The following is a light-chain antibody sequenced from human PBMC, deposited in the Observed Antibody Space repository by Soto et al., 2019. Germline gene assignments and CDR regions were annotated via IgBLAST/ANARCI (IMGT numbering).Light chain of an antibody. J-gene: IGLJ3*02. V-gene: IGLV6-57*01. CDR3: QSYDSSNWG. CDR1: SGSIASNY. CDR2: EDN. Sequence: NFMLTQPHSVSESPGKSVTISCTRSSGSIASNYVQWYQQRPGSSPTTVIYEDNQRPSGVPDRFSGSIDSSSNSASLTISGLKTEEEADYYWQSYDSSNWGFGGGTKLTVL.